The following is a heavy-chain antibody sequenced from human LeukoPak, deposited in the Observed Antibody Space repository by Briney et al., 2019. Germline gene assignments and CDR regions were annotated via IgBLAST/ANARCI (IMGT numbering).Heavy chain of an antibody. Sequence: GGSLRLSCAASGFTFSSYWMHWVRQAPGKGLVWVSRINSDGSSTSYADSVKGPFTISRDNAKNTLYLQMNSLRAEDTAVYYCAREHNYCSGGSCYSGIFDYWGQGTLVTVSS. CDR2: INSDGSST. CDR1: GFTFSSYW. V-gene: IGHV3-74*01. D-gene: IGHD2-15*01. J-gene: IGHJ4*02. CDR3: AREHNYCSGGSCYSGIFDY.